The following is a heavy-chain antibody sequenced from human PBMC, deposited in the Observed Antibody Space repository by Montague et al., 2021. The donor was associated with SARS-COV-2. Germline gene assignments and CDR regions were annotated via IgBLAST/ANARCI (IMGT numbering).Heavy chain of an antibody. V-gene: IGHV4-31*03. Sequence: TLSLTCTVSGGSISSGGYYWSWIRQHPGKGLEWIGYIYYSGSTYYNPSLRSRVIISVDTSKNQFSLKLSSVTAADTAGYYCARAFVVVIAIDAFDIWGQGTMVTVSS. CDR3: ARAFVVVIAIDAFDI. D-gene: IGHD2-21*01. CDR1: GGSISSGGYY. J-gene: IGHJ3*02. CDR2: IYYSGST.